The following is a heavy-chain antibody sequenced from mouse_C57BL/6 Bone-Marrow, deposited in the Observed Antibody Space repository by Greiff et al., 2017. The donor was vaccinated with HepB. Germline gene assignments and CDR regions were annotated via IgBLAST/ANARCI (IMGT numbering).Heavy chain of an antibody. CDR3: ARHGWSWFAY. Sequence: EVHLVESGGDLVKPGGSLKLSCAASGFTFSSYGMSWVRQTPDKRLEWVATISSGGSYTYYPDSVKGRFTISRDNAKNTLYLQMSSLKSEDTAMYYCARHGWSWFAYGGQGTLVTVSA. D-gene: IGHD2-3*01. CDR1: GFTFSSYG. CDR2: ISSGGSYT. J-gene: IGHJ3*01. V-gene: IGHV5-6*01.